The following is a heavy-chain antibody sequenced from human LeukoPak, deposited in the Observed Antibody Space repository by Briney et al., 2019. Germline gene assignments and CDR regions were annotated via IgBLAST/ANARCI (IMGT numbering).Heavy chain of an antibody. D-gene: IGHD3-16*01. CDR3: GRDGGPVDY. Sequence: GGSLRLSCAASGFTFRSYWMSWVRQAPGKGLEWVANLNQDGSEKYYVDPVKGRFTISRDNAKKSLYLQMNSLRAEDTAVYYCGRDGGPVDYWGQGTLVTVSS. J-gene: IGHJ4*02. CDR2: LNQDGSEK. CDR1: GFTFRSYW. V-gene: IGHV3-7*01.